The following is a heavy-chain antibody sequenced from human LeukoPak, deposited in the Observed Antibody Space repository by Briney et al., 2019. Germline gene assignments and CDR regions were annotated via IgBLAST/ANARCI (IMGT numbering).Heavy chain of an antibody. CDR1: GFRFNTYW. CDR2: IKQDGNEK. CDR3: ARDYDSSGYYLGLGDY. D-gene: IGHD3-22*01. Sequence: GGSLRLPCAASGFRFNTYWMSWVRQAPGKGLEWVANIKQDGNEKYYADSVKGRFTISRDNAKNSLYLQMNSLRAEDTAVYYCARDYDSSGYYLGLGDYWGQGTLVTVSS. J-gene: IGHJ4*02. V-gene: IGHV3-7*01.